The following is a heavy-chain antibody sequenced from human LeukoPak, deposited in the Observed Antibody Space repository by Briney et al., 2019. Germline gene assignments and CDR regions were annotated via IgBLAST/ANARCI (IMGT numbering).Heavy chain of an antibody. D-gene: IGHD3-22*01. V-gene: IGHV4-39*07. Sequence: PSETLSLTCTVSGGSISSSSYYWGWIRQPPGKGLEWIGSIYYSGSTYYNPSLKSRVTISVDTSKNQFSLKLTSVTAADTAVYYCAGSGVGGYRIDYWGQGTLVTVSS. J-gene: IGHJ4*02. CDR1: GGSISSSSYY. CDR2: IYYSGST. CDR3: AGSGVGGYRIDY.